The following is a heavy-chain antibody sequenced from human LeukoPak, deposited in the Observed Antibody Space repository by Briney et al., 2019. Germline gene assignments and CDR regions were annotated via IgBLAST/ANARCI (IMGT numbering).Heavy chain of an antibody. CDR3: AQGVRYFPVDY. J-gene: IGHJ4*02. V-gene: IGHV4-4*09. Sequence: SETLSLTCAVSAASISNYYWSWIRQAPGKGLEWIGYISTSGSTNYNPSLKSRVSISLDTSKNRFSLNLNFVTAADTAVYYCAQGVRYFPVDYWGQGTLVTVSS. CDR1: AASISNYY. CDR2: ISTSGST. D-gene: IGHD3-9*01.